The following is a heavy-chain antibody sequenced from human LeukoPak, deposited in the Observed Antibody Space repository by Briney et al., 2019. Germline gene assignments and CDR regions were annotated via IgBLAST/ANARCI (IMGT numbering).Heavy chain of an antibody. J-gene: IGHJ4*02. Sequence: GGSLRLSCAASGFIFSSYSMNWVRQAPGKRLEWVSYISSSSSTIYYADSVKGRFTISRDNSKNTLYLQMNSLRAEDTAVYYCAKGSDASSWSQNPYYFDYWGQGTLVTVSS. CDR3: AKGSDASSWSQNPYYFDY. CDR2: ISSSSSTI. D-gene: IGHD6-13*01. V-gene: IGHV3-48*01. CDR1: GFIFSSYS.